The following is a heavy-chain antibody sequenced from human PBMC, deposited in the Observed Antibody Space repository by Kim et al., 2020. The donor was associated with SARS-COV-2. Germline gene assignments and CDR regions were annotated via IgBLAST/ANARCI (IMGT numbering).Heavy chain of an antibody. CDR1: GFTFDDYT. J-gene: IGHJ3*02. CDR2: ISWNSGSI. Sequence: GGSLRLSCAASGFTFDDYTMHWVRQAPGKGLEWVSGISWNSGSIGYADSVKGRFTISRDNAKNSLYLQMNSLRAEDTALYYCAKDISNWNGYGVFDIWGQGTMVTVSS. CDR3: AKDISNWNGYGVFDI. V-gene: IGHV3-9*01. D-gene: IGHD1-1*01.